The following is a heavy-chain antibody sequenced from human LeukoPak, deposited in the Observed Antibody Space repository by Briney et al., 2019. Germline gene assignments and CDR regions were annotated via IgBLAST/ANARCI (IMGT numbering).Heavy chain of an antibody. J-gene: IGHJ4*02. CDR3: ATEGLGY. CDR1: GFTFSNFA. V-gene: IGHV3-23*01. D-gene: IGHD2-21*01. CDR2: MSDSVDNT. Sequence: AVGSLRLSCGTSGFTFSNFAMSWVRQAPGKGLECVSGMSDSVDNTYAAHSVKGRFTIPRDNFKNTLYLHMNGLRDDDTAIYQCATEGLGYWGPGTLVTVSS.